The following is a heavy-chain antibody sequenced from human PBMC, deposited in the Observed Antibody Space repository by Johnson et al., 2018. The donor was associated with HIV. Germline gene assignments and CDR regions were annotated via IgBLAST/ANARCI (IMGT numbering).Heavy chain of an antibody. Sequence: VQLVESGGGLVQPGRSLRLSCAASGFTFSSSSMHRVHQAPGNGLEWVSAIGTAGDTYYPGSVKGRFTISRENAKNSLYLQMNSLRAGDTAVYYCARVGYHDAFDIWGQGTMVTVSS. V-gene: IGHV3-13*01. D-gene: IGHD3-16*02. CDR1: GFTFSSSS. CDR3: ARVGYHDAFDI. CDR2: IGTAGDT. J-gene: IGHJ3*02.